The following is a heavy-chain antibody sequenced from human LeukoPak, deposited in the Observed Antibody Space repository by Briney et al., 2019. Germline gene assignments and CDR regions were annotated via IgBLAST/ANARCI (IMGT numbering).Heavy chain of an antibody. D-gene: IGHD3-10*01. CDR3: AKATSVITLFDY. J-gene: IGHJ4*02. CDR1: GFTFSSYG. V-gene: IGHV3-23*01. Sequence: GGSLRLSCEASGFTFSSYGMHWVRQAPGKGLEWVSTFSSSGANTYYADSVKGRFTISRDNSKNTLYLQMNSLRTEDTAVYYCAKATSVITLFDYWGQGTLVTVSS. CDR2: FSSSGANT.